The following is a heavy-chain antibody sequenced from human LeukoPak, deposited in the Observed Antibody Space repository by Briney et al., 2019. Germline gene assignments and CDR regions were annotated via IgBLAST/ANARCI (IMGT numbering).Heavy chain of an antibody. D-gene: IGHD3-22*01. Sequence: ASVKVSCKASRYTFTDYYIHWVRQAPGQGLEWMGRINPNSGDTNYAQKFQGRVTMTRDASISTAYMELSRLTSDDTAVFFCARDHDSSGRTDDAFDIWGQGTMVTVSS. CDR1: RYTFTDYY. J-gene: IGHJ3*02. CDR2: INPNSGDT. CDR3: ARDHDSSGRTDDAFDI. V-gene: IGHV1-2*06.